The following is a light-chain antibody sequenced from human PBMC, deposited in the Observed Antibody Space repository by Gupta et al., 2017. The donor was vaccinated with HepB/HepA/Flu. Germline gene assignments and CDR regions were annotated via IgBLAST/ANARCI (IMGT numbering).Light chain of an antibody. CDR3: QHRNIFPIT. V-gene: IGKV1-39*01. CDR1: QSISTY. J-gene: IGKJ4*01. CDR2: GAS. Sequence: DIQMTQSPDFLSASVGDRVTISCRASQSISTYVNWYQQKVGEAPKLLVSGASSSQSGVPSRFSGSGSGIEFVLTISSLQPEDFATYYCQHRNIFPITFGGGTKVEIK.